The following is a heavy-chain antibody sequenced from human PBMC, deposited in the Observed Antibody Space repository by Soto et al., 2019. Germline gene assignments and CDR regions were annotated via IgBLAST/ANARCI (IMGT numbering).Heavy chain of an antibody. CDR2: IYHSGST. CDR1: GGSISSGGYS. J-gene: IGHJ3*02. CDR3: ACVDSSGLGGDAFDI. Sequence: QLQLQESGSGLVKPSQTLSLTCAVSGGSISSGGYSWSWIRQPPGKGLEWIGYIYHSGSTYYNPCLKSRVNISVDRSKYQFSLQLSSVTAADTAVYYCACVDSSGLGGDAFDIWGQGTMVTASS. D-gene: IGHD6-19*01. V-gene: IGHV4-30-2*01.